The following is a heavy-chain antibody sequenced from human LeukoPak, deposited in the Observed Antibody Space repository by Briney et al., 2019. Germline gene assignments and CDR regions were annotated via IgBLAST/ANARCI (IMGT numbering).Heavy chain of an antibody. Sequence: LPGRSLRLSCAASGFTFSSYAMHWVRQASGKGLEWVAVISYDGSNKYYADSVKGRFTISRDNSKNTLYLQMNSLRAEDTAVYYCARGPLRYFDWLFPYPFDYWGQGTLVTVSS. CDR2: ISYDGSNK. V-gene: IGHV3-30*04. D-gene: IGHD3-9*01. CDR1: GFTFSSYA. J-gene: IGHJ4*02. CDR3: ARGPLRYFDWLFPYPFDY.